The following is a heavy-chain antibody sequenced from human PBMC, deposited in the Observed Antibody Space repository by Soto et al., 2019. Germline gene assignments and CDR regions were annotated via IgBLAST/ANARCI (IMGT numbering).Heavy chain of an antibody. CDR3: ARVNYGDYGGVYDY. J-gene: IGHJ4*02. CDR1: GFTVSSYL. CDR2: INSDGRST. V-gene: IGHV3-74*01. D-gene: IGHD4-17*01. Sequence: EVQLVASGGGLVQPGGSLRLSCAASGFTVSSYLMHWVRQAPGKGLVWVSRINSDGRSTSFADSVKGRFTISRDNAKNTLYLQMNSRRAEDKAVYYCARVNYGDYGGVYDYWGQGTLVTVSS.